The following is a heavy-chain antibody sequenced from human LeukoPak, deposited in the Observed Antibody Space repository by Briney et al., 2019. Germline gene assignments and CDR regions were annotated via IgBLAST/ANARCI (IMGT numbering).Heavy chain of an antibody. CDR2: ISSSSSYI. CDR3: ASTARRDYYYGMDV. D-gene: IGHD6-6*01. CDR1: GFTFSSYA. V-gene: IGHV3-21*01. J-gene: IGHJ6*02. Sequence: GGSLRLSCAASGFTFSSYAMSWVRQAPGKGLEWVSSISSSSSYIYYADSVKGRFTISRDNAKNSLYLQMNSLRAEDTAVYYCASTARRDYYYGMDVWGQGTTVTVSS.